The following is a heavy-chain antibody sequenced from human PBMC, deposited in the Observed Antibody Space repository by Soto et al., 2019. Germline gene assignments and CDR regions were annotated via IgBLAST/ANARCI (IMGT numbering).Heavy chain of an antibody. Sequence: QVQLVQSGAEVKKPGSSVKVSCKASGGTFSSYAISWVQQAPGQGLEGMGGIIPIFGTANYAQKFQGRVTITADESPRTVHRALSSVRSEDADVYYWARDNARDYSGIGYNWFDPGGQGTPVPVAS. CDR1: GGTFSSYA. CDR3: ARDNARDYSGIGYNWFDP. CDR2: IIPIFGTA. V-gene: IGHV1-69*01. D-gene: IGHD4-4*01. J-gene: IGHJ5*02.